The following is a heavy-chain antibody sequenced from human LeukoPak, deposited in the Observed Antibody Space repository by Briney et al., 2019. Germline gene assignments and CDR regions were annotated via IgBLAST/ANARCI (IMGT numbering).Heavy chain of an antibody. Sequence: HPGGSLRLSCAASGFTFSSYAMNWVRQAPGKGLEWVSHITGSGDTTYYGDPVKGRFTISRDNSKNTLYLQMSSLRAEDTAVYYCARDFRPGLVPSFDYWGQGTLVTVSS. CDR3: ARDFRPGLVPSFDY. CDR1: GFTFSSYA. V-gene: IGHV3-23*01. J-gene: IGHJ4*02. CDR2: ITGSGDTT. D-gene: IGHD3/OR15-3a*01.